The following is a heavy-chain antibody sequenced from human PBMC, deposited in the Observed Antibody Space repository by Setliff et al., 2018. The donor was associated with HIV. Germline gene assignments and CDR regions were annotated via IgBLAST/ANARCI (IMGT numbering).Heavy chain of an antibody. D-gene: IGHD5-12*01. J-gene: IGHJ5*02. CDR3: TLTSRLDGYFDP. CDR1: GGSIRGHY. Sequence: ASETLSLTCTVSGGSIRGHYWSWIRQPPGKGLEWIGTIYYSGSTYYKPYLKSRGTISVDTSKNQFYLKLNSVTAADSAVYYCTLTSRLDGYFDPWGQGTLVTVSS. V-gene: IGHV4-59*11. CDR2: IYYSGST.